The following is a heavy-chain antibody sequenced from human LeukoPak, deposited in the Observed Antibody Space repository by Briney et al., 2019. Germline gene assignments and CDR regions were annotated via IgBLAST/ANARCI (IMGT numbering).Heavy chain of an antibody. V-gene: IGHV1-18*01. D-gene: IGHD6-19*01. CDR3: ARDEGRRQWLVGIDY. CDR2: ISAYNGNT. J-gene: IGHJ4*02. CDR1: GYTFTSYG. Sequence: GASVKVSCKASGYTFTSYGISWVRQAPGQGLEWMEWISAYNGNTNYAQKLQGRVTMTTDTSTSTAYMELRSLRSDDTAVYYCARDEGRRQWLVGIDYWGQGTLVTVSS.